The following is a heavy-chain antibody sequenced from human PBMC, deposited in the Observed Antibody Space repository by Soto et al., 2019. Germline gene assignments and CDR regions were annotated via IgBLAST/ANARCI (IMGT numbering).Heavy chain of an antibody. Sequence: PGGSLRLSCAASGFTFNNAWLSWVRQAPGKGLEWVGRIKSKTDGGTTDYAAPVKGRFTISRDDSRNTLYLQMNSLKTEDTAVYYCNGGSGSDYWGQGTLVTVSS. V-gene: IGHV3-15*01. D-gene: IGHD5-12*01. CDR3: NGGSGSDY. J-gene: IGHJ4*02. CDR2: IKSKTDGGTT. CDR1: GFTFNNAW.